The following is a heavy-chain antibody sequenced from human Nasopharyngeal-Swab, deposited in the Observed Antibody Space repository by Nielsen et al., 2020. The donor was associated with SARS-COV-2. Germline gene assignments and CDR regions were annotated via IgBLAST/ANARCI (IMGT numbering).Heavy chain of an antibody. Sequence: ASVKVSCQVSGYTLTELSMHWVRQAPGKGLEWMGGFDPEDGETIYAQKFQGRVTMTEDTSTDTAYMELNSLRSEDTAVYYCATSTVVVATNWFDPWGQGTLVTVSS. CDR2: FDPEDGET. D-gene: IGHD2-15*01. CDR3: ATSTVVVATNWFDP. V-gene: IGHV1-24*01. CDR1: GYTLTELS. J-gene: IGHJ5*02.